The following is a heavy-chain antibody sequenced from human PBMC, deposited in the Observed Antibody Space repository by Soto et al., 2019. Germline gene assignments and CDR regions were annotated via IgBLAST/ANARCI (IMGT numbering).Heavy chain of an antibody. D-gene: IGHD2-2*01. CDR2: IYYSGST. CDR1: GGSISSGGYY. J-gene: IGHJ4*02. Sequence: SETLSLTCTVSGGSISSGGYYWSWIRQHPGKGLEWIGYIYYSGSTYYNPSLKSRVTISVDTSKNQFSLKLSSVTAADTAVYYCARGVDCSSTSCYFYFDYWGQGTLVTVSS. V-gene: IGHV4-31*03. CDR3: ARGVDCSSTSCYFYFDY.